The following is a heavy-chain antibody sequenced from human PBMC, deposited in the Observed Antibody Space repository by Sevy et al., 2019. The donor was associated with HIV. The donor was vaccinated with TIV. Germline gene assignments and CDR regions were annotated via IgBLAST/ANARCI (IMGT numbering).Heavy chain of an antibody. V-gene: IGHV5-51*01. CDR3: ARQYSSSSSYYYYFAMDV. Sequence: GESLKISCKGSGYTFTSYWIGWVRQMPGKGLEWMGIIYPGDSDTKYSPSFQGQVTISADKSISTAYLQLSSLKASDTAMYYCARQYSSSSSYYYYFAMDVWGQGTTVTVSS. CDR2: IYPGDSDT. J-gene: IGHJ6*02. D-gene: IGHD6-6*01. CDR1: GYTFTSYW.